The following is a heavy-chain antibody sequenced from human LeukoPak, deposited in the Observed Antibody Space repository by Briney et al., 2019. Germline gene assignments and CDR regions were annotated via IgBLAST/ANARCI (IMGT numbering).Heavy chain of an antibody. CDR2: IYGGGST. V-gene: IGHV3-66*01. CDR3: ARVGSSELSYFDY. Sequence: PGGSLRLSCAASGFTVSSNYMSWVRQAPGKGLEWVSVIYGGGSTYYADSVKGRFTISRDNSKNTLYLQMNSLRAEDTAVYYCARVGSSELSYFDYWGQGTLVTVSS. J-gene: IGHJ4*02. D-gene: IGHD6-19*01. CDR1: GFTVSSNY.